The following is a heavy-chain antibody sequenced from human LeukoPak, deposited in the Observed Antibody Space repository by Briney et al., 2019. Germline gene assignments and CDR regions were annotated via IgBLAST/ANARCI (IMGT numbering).Heavy chain of an antibody. CDR2: ISSSSSYI. Sequence: GGSLRLSCAASGFTFSTYSMNWVRQARGKGLEWVSSISSSSSYIYYTNSVKGRFTISRDNAKNLLFLQMNSLRAEDTAVYYCARSTLIAPRGAFDFWGQGTMVSVSS. J-gene: IGHJ3*01. CDR3: ARSTLIAPRGAFDF. V-gene: IGHV3-21*01. D-gene: IGHD2-21*01. CDR1: GFTFSTYS.